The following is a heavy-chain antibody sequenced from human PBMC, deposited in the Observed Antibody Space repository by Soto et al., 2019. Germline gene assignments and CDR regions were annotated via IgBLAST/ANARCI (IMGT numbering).Heavy chain of an antibody. CDR2: ISWDSGSV. V-gene: IGHV3-9*02. Sequence: EVQLVESGGGLVQPGRSLRLSCAASGFSSDDYAMHWVRRSPGKGLEWVSGISWDSGSVAYAYSVKGRFTIFRDNARNSLYLQMNSQRAEDTTLYYCAKDNGLGIIPVFYFFVSCCQGTLVTVSS. CDR3: AKDNGLGIIPVFYFFVS. CDR1: GFSSDDYA. J-gene: IGHJ4*02. D-gene: IGHD2-2*01.